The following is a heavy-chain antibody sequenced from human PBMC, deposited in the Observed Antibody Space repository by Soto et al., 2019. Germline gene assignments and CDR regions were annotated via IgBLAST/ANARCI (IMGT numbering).Heavy chain of an antibody. J-gene: IGHJ4*02. CDR1: GYSFTYYY. CDR3: ARSPYSSGSYYPIDY. Sequence: ASVKVSCKASGYSFTYYYLHWVRQAPGQGLEWMGVINPSRGSPTFAQKFQDRVTMTRDTSTNTVYMELSSLRSEDTAVYYCARSPYSSGSYYPIDYWGQGTLVTVSS. V-gene: IGHV1-46*01. CDR2: INPSRGSP. D-gene: IGHD3-22*01.